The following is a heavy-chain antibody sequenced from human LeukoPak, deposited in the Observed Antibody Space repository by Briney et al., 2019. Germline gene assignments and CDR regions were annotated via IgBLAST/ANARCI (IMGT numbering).Heavy chain of an antibody. CDR3: ASTRETGYGDYPPGFDY. CDR2: INHSGST. D-gene: IGHD4-17*01. J-gene: IGHJ4*02. V-gene: IGHV4-34*01. CDR1: GGSFSGYY. Sequence: SETLSLTCAVYGGSFSGYYWSWIRQPPGKGLEWIGEINHSGSTNYNPSLKSRVTISVDTSKNQFSLKLSSVTAADTAVYYCASTRETGYGDYPPGFDYWGQGTLVTVSS.